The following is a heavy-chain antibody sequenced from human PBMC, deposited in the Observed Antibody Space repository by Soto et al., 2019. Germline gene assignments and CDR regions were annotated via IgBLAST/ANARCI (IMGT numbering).Heavy chain of an antibody. Sequence: GGSLRLSCAASGFPFRTYGMHWVRQAPGKGLEWVAAMWYDGTSKYYADSVKDRFAISRDNSKNTLFLQMNSLRAEDTAVYYCARDRWNYDTSGPFGYWGQGTLVTVSS. D-gene: IGHD3-22*01. J-gene: IGHJ4*02. CDR2: MWYDGTSK. CDR3: ARDRWNYDTSGPFGY. CDR1: GFPFRTYG. V-gene: IGHV3-33*01.